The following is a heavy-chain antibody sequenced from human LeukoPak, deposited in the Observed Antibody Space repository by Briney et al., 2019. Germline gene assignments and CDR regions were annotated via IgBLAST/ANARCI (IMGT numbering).Heavy chain of an antibody. CDR1: GGSISSGGYY. Sequence: PSQTLSLTCTVSGGSISSGGYYWSWIRQHPGKGLEWIGYIYYGGSTYYNPSLKSRVTISVDTSKNQFSLKLSSVTAADTAVYYCARFTVTTYYYYGMDVWGQGTTVTVSS. V-gene: IGHV4-31*03. CDR2: IYYGGST. D-gene: IGHD4-17*01. CDR3: ARFTVTTYYYYGMDV. J-gene: IGHJ6*02.